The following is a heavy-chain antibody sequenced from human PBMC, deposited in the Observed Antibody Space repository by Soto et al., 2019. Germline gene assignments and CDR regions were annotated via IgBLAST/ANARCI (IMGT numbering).Heavy chain of an antibody. J-gene: IGHJ3*02. CDR2: IIPIFGTA. D-gene: IGHD3-22*01. CDR3: VRGRRDYYDSSGYYPSGAFDI. CDR1: GGTFSSYA. V-gene: IGHV1-69*13. Sequence: ASVKVSCKASGGTFSSYAISWVRQAPGQGLEWMGGIIPIFGTANYAQKFQSRVTITADESTSTAYMELSSLRSEDTAVYYCVRGRRDYYDSSGYYPSGAFDIWGQGTMVTVSS.